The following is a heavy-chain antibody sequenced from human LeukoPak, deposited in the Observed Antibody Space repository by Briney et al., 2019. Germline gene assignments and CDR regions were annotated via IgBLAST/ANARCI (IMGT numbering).Heavy chain of an antibody. CDR2: IIIRGDST. V-gene: IGHV3-23*01. CDR1: GFTFSDYN. CDR3: TKSGSGWLAYFDC. Sequence: PGGSLRLSCAASGFTFSDYNMNWVRQAPGKGLERVATIIIRGDSTLYGDSVKGRFTISRDNSKNTLYLQMNHLRAEDTAFYYCTKSGSGWLAYFDCWGQGALVTVSS. J-gene: IGHJ4*02. D-gene: IGHD6-19*01.